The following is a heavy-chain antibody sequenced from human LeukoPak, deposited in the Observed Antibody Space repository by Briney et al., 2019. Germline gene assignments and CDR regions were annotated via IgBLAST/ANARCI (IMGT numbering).Heavy chain of an antibody. CDR3: ARDTVVVPAPVLSGGMDV. CDR1: GGTFSSYA. J-gene: IGHJ6*02. D-gene: IGHD2-2*01. CDR2: IIPIFGTA. Sequence: GASVKVSCKASGGTFSSYAISWVRQAPGQGLEWMGGIIPIFGTANYAQKFQGRVTITADESTSTAYMELSSLRSEDTAVYYCARDTVVVPAPVLSGGMDVWGQGTTVTVSS. V-gene: IGHV1-69*13.